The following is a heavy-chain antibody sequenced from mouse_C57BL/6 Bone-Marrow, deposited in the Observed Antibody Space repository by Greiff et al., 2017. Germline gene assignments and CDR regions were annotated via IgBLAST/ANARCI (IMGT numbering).Heavy chain of an antibody. J-gene: IGHJ3*01. D-gene: IGHD2-4*01. V-gene: IGHV1-72*01. CDR3: ARQGGYDYDGASWFAY. CDR1: GYTFTSYW. CDR2: IDPNSGGT. Sequence: VQLQQSGAELVKPGASVKLSCKASGYTFTSYWMHWVKQRPGRGLEWIGRIDPNSGGTKYNEKFKSKATLTVDKPSSTAYMQLSSLTSEDSAVYYGARQGGYDYDGASWFAYWGQGTLVTVSA.